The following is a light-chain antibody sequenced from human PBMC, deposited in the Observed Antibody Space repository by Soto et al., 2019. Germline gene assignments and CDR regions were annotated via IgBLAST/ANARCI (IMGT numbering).Light chain of an antibody. Sequence: EIVMTQSPVTLSASPGESATLSCRASQSVDNNVAWYQQKPGQAPRLLIVGSFARATGIPARFSGSGSGSEFTLTISGLQSEDFAVYYCQQYNDRPPITCGQGTRLEIK. CDR2: GSF. V-gene: IGKV3-15*01. CDR3: QQYNDRPPIT. J-gene: IGKJ5*01. CDR1: QSVDNN.